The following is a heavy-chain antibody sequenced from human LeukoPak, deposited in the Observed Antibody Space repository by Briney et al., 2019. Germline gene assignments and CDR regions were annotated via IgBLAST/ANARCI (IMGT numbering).Heavy chain of an antibody. CDR1: GYTFTSYD. J-gene: IGHJ6*03. D-gene: IGHD3-22*01. V-gene: IGHV1-8*03. Sequence: ASVKVSCKASGYTFTSYDINWVRQATGQGLEWMGWMNPNSGNKGYAQKFQGRVTITRNTSISPAYMELSSLRSEDTAVYYCARRGFGYDSSGYSILYYYYYMDVWGKGTTVTVSS. CDR2: MNPNSGNK. CDR3: ARRGFGYDSSGYSILYYYYYMDV.